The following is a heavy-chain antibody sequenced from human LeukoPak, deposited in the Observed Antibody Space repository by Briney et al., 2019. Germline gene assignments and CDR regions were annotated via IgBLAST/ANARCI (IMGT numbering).Heavy chain of an antibody. CDR3: ARVGRALTARSSFFDY. CDR1: GYTFSGYY. Sequence: ASVKVSCKASGYTFSGYYMHWVRQAPGQGLEWMGWINPNSGGTNYAQKFQGRVTMTRGTSISTAYMELIRLRSADTAVYYCARVGRALTARSSFFDYWGQGTLVTVSS. D-gene: IGHD6-6*01. J-gene: IGHJ4*02. V-gene: IGHV1-2*02. CDR2: INPNSGGT.